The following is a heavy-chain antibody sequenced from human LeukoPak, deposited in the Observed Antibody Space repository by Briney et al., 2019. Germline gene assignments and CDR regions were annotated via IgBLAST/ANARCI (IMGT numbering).Heavy chain of an antibody. J-gene: IGHJ5*02. Sequence: TSVKVSCKASGYTFTSYYMHWVRQAPGQGLEWMGLINPTGGSTGYAQKFQGRVTMTRDMSTSTDYMELSSLRSEDTAIYYCARDNSVGDNAWWFDPWGQGTLVTVSS. CDR2: INPTGGST. CDR3: ARDNSVGDNAWWFDP. CDR1: GYTFTSYY. V-gene: IGHV1-46*01. D-gene: IGHD1-26*01.